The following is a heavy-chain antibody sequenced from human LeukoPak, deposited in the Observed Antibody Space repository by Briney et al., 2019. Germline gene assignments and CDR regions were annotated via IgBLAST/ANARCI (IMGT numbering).Heavy chain of an antibody. CDR2: ISGSGGST. V-gene: IGHV3-23*01. CDR3: ARGWLYDSSGYYYGGSLD. J-gene: IGHJ4*02. Sequence: PGGSLRLSCAASGFTFSSYAMSWVRQAPGKGLEWVSAISGSGGSTYYADSVKGRFTISRDNSKNTLYLQMNSLRAEDTAVYYCARGWLYDSSGYYYGGSLDWGQGTLVTVSS. D-gene: IGHD3-22*01. CDR1: GFTFSSYA.